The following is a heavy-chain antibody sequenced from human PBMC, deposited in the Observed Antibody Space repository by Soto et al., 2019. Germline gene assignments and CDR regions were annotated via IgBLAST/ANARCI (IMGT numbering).Heavy chain of an antibody. CDR3: ARLGIAAAGNPGP. Sequence: LGESLKLSCKGSGYSFTSYWISWVRQMPGKGLEWMGRIDPSDSYTNYSPSFQGHVTISADKSISTAYLQWSSLKASDTAMYYCARLGIAAAGNPGPWGQGTLVTSPQ. J-gene: IGHJ5*02. V-gene: IGHV5-10-1*01. CDR2: IDPSDSYT. D-gene: IGHD6-13*01. CDR1: GYSFTSYW.